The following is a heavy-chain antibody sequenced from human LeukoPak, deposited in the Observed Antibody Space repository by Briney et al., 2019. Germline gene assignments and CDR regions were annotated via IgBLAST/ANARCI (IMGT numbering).Heavy chain of an antibody. CDR1: GFTFSSYG. V-gene: IGHV3-30*18. CDR3: AKVGGSYFGGTFDY. Sequence: PGRSLRLSCAASGFTFSSYGMHWVRQAPGKGLEWVAVISYDGSNKYYADSVKGRFTISRDNSKNTLYLQMNSLRAEDTAVYYCAKVGGSYFGGTFDYWGQGTLVTVSS. CDR2: ISYDGSNK. D-gene: IGHD1-26*01. J-gene: IGHJ4*02.